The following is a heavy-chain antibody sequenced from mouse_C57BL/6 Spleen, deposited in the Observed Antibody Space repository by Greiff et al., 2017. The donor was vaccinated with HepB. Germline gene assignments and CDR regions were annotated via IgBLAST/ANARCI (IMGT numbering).Heavy chain of an antibody. CDR1: GYSITSGYY. CDR2: ISYDGSN. V-gene: IGHV3-6*01. D-gene: IGHD1-1*01. CDR3: RGAYYYGSSYYFDY. J-gene: IGHJ2*01. Sequence: EVQLQQSGPGLVKPSQSLSLTCSVTGYSITSGYYWNWIRQFPGNKLEWMGYISYDGSNNYNPSLKNRISITRDTSKNQFFLKLNSVTTEDTATYCCRGAYYYGSSYYFDYWGQGTTLTVSS.